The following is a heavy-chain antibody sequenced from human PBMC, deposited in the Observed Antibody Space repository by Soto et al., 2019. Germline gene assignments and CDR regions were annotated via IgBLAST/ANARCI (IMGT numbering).Heavy chain of an antibody. Sequence: QVQLQESGPGLVKPSETLSLTCTVSGGSVSSGSYYWSWIRQPPGKGLEWIGYIYYSGSTNYNPPLKSRVSISVDTSKNQFSLKLSSVTAADTAVYYCAREAYDSSGYTDYWGQGTLVTVSS. J-gene: IGHJ4*02. D-gene: IGHD3-22*01. CDR2: IYYSGST. CDR1: GGSVSSGSYY. CDR3: AREAYDSSGYTDY. V-gene: IGHV4-61*01.